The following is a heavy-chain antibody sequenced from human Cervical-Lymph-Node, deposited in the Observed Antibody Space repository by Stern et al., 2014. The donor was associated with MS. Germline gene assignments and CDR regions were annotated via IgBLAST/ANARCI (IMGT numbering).Heavy chain of an antibody. Sequence: EVQLVESGGGVVQPGGSLRLSCGASGLTFSTSFMHWVRQAPGKGLVWVSGMDGYGSISTYADSVRGRVIISRDNAKNTLYLQMNSLRAEDTAVYYCARGGRSSSLDYWGQGTLVTVSS. D-gene: IGHD6-6*01. CDR3: ARGGRSSSLDY. CDR2: MDGYGSIS. CDR1: GLTFSTSF. J-gene: IGHJ4*02. V-gene: IGHV3-74*02.